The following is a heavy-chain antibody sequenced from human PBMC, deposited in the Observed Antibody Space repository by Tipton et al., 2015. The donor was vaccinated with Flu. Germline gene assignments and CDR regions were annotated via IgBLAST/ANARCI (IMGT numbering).Heavy chain of an antibody. D-gene: IGHD4-23*01. Sequence: SLRLSCTGSGFTFGDYAVNWVRQAPGKGLEWIGFIRPKVYGGATEYAASVKGRFTISGDDSQNIAYLEMNGLRIEDTAGYYCSRGGGNRYYYGMDVWGQGSTVTVSS. CDR3: SRGGGNRYYYGMDV. CDR2: IRPKVYGGAT. V-gene: IGHV3-49*04. CDR1: GFTFGDYA. J-gene: IGHJ6*02.